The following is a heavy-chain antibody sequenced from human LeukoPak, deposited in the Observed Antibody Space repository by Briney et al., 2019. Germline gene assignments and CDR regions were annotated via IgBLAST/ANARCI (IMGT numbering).Heavy chain of an antibody. Sequence: GGSLRLSCAASGFTFSSYAMTWVRQAPGKGLEWVSAISGSGGSTYYTDSVKGRFTISRDNSKNTLYLQMNSLRAEDTAVYYCAKDMLVAYGDYSEYYFDYWGQGTLVTVSS. J-gene: IGHJ4*02. D-gene: IGHD4-17*01. V-gene: IGHV3-23*01. CDR1: GFTFSSYA. CDR2: ISGSGGST. CDR3: AKDMLVAYGDYSEYYFDY.